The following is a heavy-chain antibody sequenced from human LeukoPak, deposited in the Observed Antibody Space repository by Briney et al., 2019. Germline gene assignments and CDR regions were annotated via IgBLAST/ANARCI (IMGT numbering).Heavy chain of an antibody. D-gene: IGHD1-1*01. Sequence: GWSLRLSCAASGFTFSSYWMSWVRQAPGKGLEWVANIKQDGSEKYYVDSVKGRFTISRDNAKNSLYLQMNSLRAENTAVYYCERDSLVQDFDYWGQGTLVTVSS. CDR2: IKQDGSEK. CDR3: ERDSLVQDFDY. CDR1: GFTFSSYW. J-gene: IGHJ4*02. V-gene: IGHV3-7*01.